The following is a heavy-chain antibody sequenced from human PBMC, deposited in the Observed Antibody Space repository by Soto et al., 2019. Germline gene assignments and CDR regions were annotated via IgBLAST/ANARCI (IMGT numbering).Heavy chain of an antibody. CDR3: SRLSPREVAGLYCV. Sequence: ASVKVSCKASGYTFTGSYMPWGRQAPGQGLEWMGWINPNSGGTNYAQKFQGRVTMTRDTSISTAYMELSRLRSDDTAVYYCSRLSPREVAGLYCVWGQGTLVTVSA. J-gene: IGHJ4*02. D-gene: IGHD6-19*01. V-gene: IGHV1-2*02. CDR1: GYTFTGSY. CDR2: INPNSGGT.